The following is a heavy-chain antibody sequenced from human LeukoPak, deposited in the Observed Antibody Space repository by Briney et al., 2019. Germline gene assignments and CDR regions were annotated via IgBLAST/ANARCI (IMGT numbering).Heavy chain of an antibody. CDR1: GYTLTELS. V-gene: IGHV1-24*01. Sequence: ASVKVSCKVSGYTLTELSMHWVRQAPGKGLEWMGGFDPEDGETIYAQKFQGRVTMTEDTSTDTAYMELSSLRSEDTAVYYCATDRLGYCSSTSCYAFDIWGQGTMVTVSS. J-gene: IGHJ3*02. CDR2: FDPEDGET. D-gene: IGHD2-2*01. CDR3: ATDRLGYCSSTSCYAFDI.